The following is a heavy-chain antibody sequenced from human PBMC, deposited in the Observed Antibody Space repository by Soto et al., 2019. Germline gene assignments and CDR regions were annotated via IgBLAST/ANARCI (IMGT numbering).Heavy chain of an antibody. CDR1: GGTFSSYT. J-gene: IGHJ6*02. V-gene: IGHV1-69*02. CDR3: ARSRGPLYGMDV. Sequence: QVQLVQSGAEVKKPGSSVKVSCKASGGTFSSYTISWVRQAPGQGLEWMGRIIPILGIANYAQKFQGRVTITADKSTSTAYMELSSLRSEDTAVYYCARSRGPLYGMDVWGQGTTVTASS. CDR2: IIPILGIA.